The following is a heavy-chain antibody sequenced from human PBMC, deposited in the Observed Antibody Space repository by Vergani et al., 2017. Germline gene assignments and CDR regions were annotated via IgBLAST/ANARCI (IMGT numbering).Heavy chain of an antibody. CDR3: ARSQGDYWYFDL. CDR2: IHNRGKT. CDR1: GYYIGSGFY. D-gene: IGHD2-21*01. Sequence: QVRLVESGPGLVKPSETLSLTCSVSGYYIGSGFYWAWVRQSPGEGLQWLTIIHNRGKTYHNPSLKSRVSVSLDTSKNRFSLNLTSVTATDTAVYYCARSQGDYWYFDLWGPGSLVTVSS. V-gene: IGHV4-38-2*01. J-gene: IGHJ2*01.